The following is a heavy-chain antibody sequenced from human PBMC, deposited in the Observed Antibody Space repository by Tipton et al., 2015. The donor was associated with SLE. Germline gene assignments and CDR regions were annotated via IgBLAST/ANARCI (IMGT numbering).Heavy chain of an antibody. Sequence: TLSLTCTVSGDSISSDTYYWNWIRQPAGKGLEWIGHIYTSGSTNYNPSLKSRLTISLDTSKNQFSLELSSVTAADTAVYYCARGYRSGWLVVYWGQGTLVTVSS. CDR1: GDSISSDTYY. J-gene: IGHJ4*02. V-gene: IGHV4-61*09. CDR2: IYTSGST. CDR3: ARGYRSGWLVVY. D-gene: IGHD6-19*01.